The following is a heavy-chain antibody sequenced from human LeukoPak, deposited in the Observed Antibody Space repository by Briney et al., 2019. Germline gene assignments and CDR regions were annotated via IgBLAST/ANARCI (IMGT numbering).Heavy chain of an antibody. CDR1: GGSISSYY. CDR2: IYTSGST. CDR3: ARGDASYYGSGSYQVPFDS. V-gene: IGHV4-4*07. Sequence: SETLSLTCTVSGGSISSYYWSWIRQPAGKGLEWIGRIYTSGSTNYNASLKSRVSMSVDTSKNQFSLKLASVTAADTAVYYCARGDASYYGSGSYQVPFDSWGRGTLVTVSS. D-gene: IGHD3-10*01. J-gene: IGHJ4*02.